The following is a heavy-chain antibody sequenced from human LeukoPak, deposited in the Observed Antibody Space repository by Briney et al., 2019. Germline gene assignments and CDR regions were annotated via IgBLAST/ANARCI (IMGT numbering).Heavy chain of an antibody. Sequence: SETLSLTCTVSRDSISSYYWNWIRQPPRRGLEWIGYMFHSGSPNYNPSLKSRVAISIDTSKNQFSLKLSSVTAAGTAVYYCARGSRYCSTTSCSSFDYWGQGTLVTVSS. CDR2: MFHSGSP. CDR1: RDSISSYY. V-gene: IGHV4-59*01. CDR3: ARGSRYCSTTSCSSFDY. D-gene: IGHD2-2*01. J-gene: IGHJ4*02.